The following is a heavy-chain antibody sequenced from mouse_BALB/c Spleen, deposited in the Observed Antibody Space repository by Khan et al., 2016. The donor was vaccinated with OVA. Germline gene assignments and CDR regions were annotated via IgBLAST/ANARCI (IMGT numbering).Heavy chain of an antibody. Sequence: VQLQESGPGLVAPSQSLSITCTVSGFSLNSYGVHWVRQPPGKGLEWLGVIWAGGSTNHNSALMSRLSISKDNSKSQVFLKMNSLQTDDTAMYYCARAVYYCAWFAFWGQGTLVTVSA. D-gene: IGHD1-1*01. V-gene: IGHV2-9*02. CDR2: IWAGGST. J-gene: IGHJ3*01. CDR3: ARAVYYCAWFAF. CDR1: GFSLNSYG.